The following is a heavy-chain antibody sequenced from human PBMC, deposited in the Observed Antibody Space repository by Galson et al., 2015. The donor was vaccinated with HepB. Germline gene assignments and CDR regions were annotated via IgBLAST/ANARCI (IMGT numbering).Heavy chain of an antibody. D-gene: IGHD3-3*01. CDR2: INHSGST. V-gene: IGHV4-34*01. CDR3: ARAVYYDFWNGFGP. J-gene: IGHJ5*02. Sequence: SWIRQPPGKGLEWIGEINHSGSTNYNPSLKSRVTISVDTSKNRFSLKLSSVTAADTAVYYCARAVYYDFWNGFGPWGQGTLVTVSS.